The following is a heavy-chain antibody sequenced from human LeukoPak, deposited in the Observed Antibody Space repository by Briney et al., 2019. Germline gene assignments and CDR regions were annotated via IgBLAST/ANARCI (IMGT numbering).Heavy chain of an antibody. CDR1: GFTFSTYW. Sequence: GGSLRLSCAASGFTFSTYWMSWVRQAPGKGLEWVAVISYVGSNKYYADSVKGRFTISRDNSKNTLYLQMNSLRAEDTAVYYCAKDLERHIVVVTASAVDYWGQGTLVTVSS. V-gene: IGHV3-30*18. D-gene: IGHD2-21*02. J-gene: IGHJ4*02. CDR2: ISYVGSNK. CDR3: AKDLERHIVVVTASAVDY.